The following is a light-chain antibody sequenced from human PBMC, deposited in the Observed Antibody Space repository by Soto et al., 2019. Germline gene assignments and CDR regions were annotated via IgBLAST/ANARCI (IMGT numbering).Light chain of an antibody. CDR3: SSYTSSSPYV. Sequence: QSALTQPASVSGSPGQSITISCTGTSSDVGGYNYVSWYQQHPGKAHKLMIYDVSNRPSGASNRFSGSKSGNTASLTISGLQAEDEADYYCSSYTSSSPYVFGTGTKVTVL. CDR1: SSDVGGYNY. CDR2: DVS. V-gene: IGLV2-14*01. J-gene: IGLJ1*01.